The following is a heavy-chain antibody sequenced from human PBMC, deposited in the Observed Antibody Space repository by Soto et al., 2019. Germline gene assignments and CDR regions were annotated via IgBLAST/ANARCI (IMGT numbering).Heavy chain of an antibody. D-gene: IGHD6-19*01. CDR3: ASITVGQWLVQGVFDY. CDR2: IYSGGST. Sequence: GGSLRLSCAASGFTVSSNYMSWVRQAPGKGLEWVSVIYSGGSTYYADSVKGRFTISRDNSKNTLYLQMNSLRAEDTAVYYCASITVGQWLVQGVFDYWGQRTLVTVSS. V-gene: IGHV3-66*01. CDR1: GFTVSSNY. J-gene: IGHJ4*02.